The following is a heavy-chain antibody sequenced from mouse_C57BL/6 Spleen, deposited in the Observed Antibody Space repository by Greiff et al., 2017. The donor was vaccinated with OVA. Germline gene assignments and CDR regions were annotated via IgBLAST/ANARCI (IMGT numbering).Heavy chain of an antibody. Sequence: EVKVVESEGGLVQPGSSMKLSCTASGFTFSDYYMAWVRQVPEKGLEWVANINYDGSSTYYLDSLKSRFIISRDNAKNILYLQMSSLKSEDTATYYCAREPYYYGISHWYFDVWGTGTTVTVSS. D-gene: IGHD1-1*01. J-gene: IGHJ1*03. CDR1: GFTFSDYY. V-gene: IGHV5-16*01. CDR3: AREPYYYGISHWYFDV. CDR2: INYDGSST.